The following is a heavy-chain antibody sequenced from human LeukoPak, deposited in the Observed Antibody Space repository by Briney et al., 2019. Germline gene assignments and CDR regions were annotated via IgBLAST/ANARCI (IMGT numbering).Heavy chain of an antibody. D-gene: IGHD3-10*01. Sequence: PSETLSLTCTVSGGSISSYYWSWIRQPPGKGLEWIGYIYYSGSTNYNPSLKSRVTISVDTSKNQFSLKLSSVTAADTAVYYCARPNYGSGSYFSEHDAFDIWGQGTMVTVSS. CDR2: IYYSGST. CDR1: GGSISSYY. V-gene: IGHV4-59*08. CDR3: ARPNYGSGSYFSEHDAFDI. J-gene: IGHJ3*02.